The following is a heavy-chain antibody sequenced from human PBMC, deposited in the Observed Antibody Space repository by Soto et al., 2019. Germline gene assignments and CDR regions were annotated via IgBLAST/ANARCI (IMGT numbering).Heavy chain of an antibody. J-gene: IGHJ3*02. CDR2: IYYSGST. CDR3: ARDMSITGTKSGFDI. D-gene: IGHD1-20*01. V-gene: IGHV4-59*01. Sequence: LRLSCAASGFTFSNAWINWVRQAPGKGLEWIGYIYYSGSTNYNPSLKSRVTISVDTSKNQFSLKLSSVTAADTAVYYCARDMSITGTKSGFDIWGQGTMVTVSS. CDR1: GFTFSNAW.